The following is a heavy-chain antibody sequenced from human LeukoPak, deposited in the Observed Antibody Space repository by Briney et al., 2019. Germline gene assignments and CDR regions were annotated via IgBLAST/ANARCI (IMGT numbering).Heavy chain of an antibody. CDR2: IYHSGST. J-gene: IGHJ4*02. V-gene: IGHV4-30-2*01. D-gene: IGHD3-22*01. Sequence: MTSQTLSLTCTVSGGSISSGGYYWSWIRQPPGKGLEWIVYIYHSGSTYYNPSLKNRVTISVDRSKNQFSLKLSSVTAADTAVYYCARRGNYYDSSGYPFDYWGQGTLVTVSS. CDR3: ARRGNYYDSSGYPFDY. CDR1: GGSISSGGYY.